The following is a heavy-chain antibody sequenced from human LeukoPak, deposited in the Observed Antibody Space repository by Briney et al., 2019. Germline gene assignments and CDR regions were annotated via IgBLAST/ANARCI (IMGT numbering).Heavy chain of an antibody. CDR1: GFTFSSYS. J-gene: IGHJ3*02. D-gene: IGHD3-16*01. Sequence: GESLRLSCAASGFTFSSYSLNWVRQAPGKGLEWVSSISSSSDYIYYADSVKGRFTISRDNARNTVYLQMNSLRAEDTAVYYCARVLRGDDAFDIWGQGTMVTVSS. CDR2: ISSSSDYI. V-gene: IGHV3-21*01. CDR3: ARVLRGDDAFDI.